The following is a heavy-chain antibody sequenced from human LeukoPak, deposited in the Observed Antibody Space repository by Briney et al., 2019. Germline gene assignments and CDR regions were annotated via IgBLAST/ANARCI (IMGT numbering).Heavy chain of an antibody. CDR2: ISVYNGDT. CDR3: ARSGGSVDYYYYMDV. D-gene: IGHD2-15*01. J-gene: IGHJ6*03. CDR1: GYSFTSYG. Sequence: ASVKVSCKASGYSFTSYGMSWVRQAPGQGLEWMGWISVYNGDTKYAQTFQGRVTMTTDTSASTAYMELRSLRSEDTAVYYCARSGGSVDYYYYMDVWGKGTTVTVSS. V-gene: IGHV1-18*01.